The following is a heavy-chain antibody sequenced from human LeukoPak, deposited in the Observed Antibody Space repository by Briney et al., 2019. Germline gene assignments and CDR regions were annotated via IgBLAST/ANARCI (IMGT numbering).Heavy chain of an antibody. CDR1: GYTFTSYY. CDR3: ARGRSSSSPGGWWFDP. D-gene: IGHD6-6*01. Sequence: ASVKVSCKASGYTFTSYYMHWVRQAPGQGLEWMGIINPSGGSTSYAQKFQGRVTMTRDTSTSTVYMELSSLRSEDTAVYYCARGRSSSSPGGWWFDPWGQGTLVTVSS. CDR2: INPSGGST. J-gene: IGHJ5*02. V-gene: IGHV1-46*01.